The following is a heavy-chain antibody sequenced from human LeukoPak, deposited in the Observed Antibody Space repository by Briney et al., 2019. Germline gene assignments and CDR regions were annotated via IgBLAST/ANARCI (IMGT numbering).Heavy chain of an antibody. Sequence: GASVKVSCKASGYTFTGYYMHWVRQAPGQGLEWMGWINPDSGGTNYAQKFQGWVTMTRDTSISTAYMELSRLRSDDTAVYYCARSRYGDYDPYGMDVWGQGTTVTVSS. CDR2: INPDSGGT. CDR3: ARSRYGDYDPYGMDV. D-gene: IGHD4-17*01. V-gene: IGHV1-2*04. CDR1: GYTFTGYY. J-gene: IGHJ6*02.